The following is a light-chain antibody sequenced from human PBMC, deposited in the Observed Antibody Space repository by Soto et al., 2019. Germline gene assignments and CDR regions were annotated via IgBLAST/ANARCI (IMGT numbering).Light chain of an antibody. CDR1: QSIDTW. CDR2: KAS. Sequence: DIQMTQSPSTLSASVGDRVTITCRASQSIDTWLAWYQQKPGKAPKLLIYKASSLESGVPSRFSGSGSGTEFTLTISSLQPDDFATYYCQQYSIYSRTFGQGTKLEIK. V-gene: IGKV1-5*03. J-gene: IGKJ2*01. CDR3: QQYSIYSRT.